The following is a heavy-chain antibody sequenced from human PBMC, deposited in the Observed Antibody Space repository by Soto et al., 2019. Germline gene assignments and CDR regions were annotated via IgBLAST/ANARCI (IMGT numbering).Heavy chain of an antibody. V-gene: IGHV3-64*01. Sequence: EVQLVESGGGLVQPGGSLRLSCAASGFSFSSYAMHWVRQAPGKGLEYVSAISPNGDDTYYANSMKGRFTISRDNSKSTLYLQMGSLRAEDVAVYYCARGQRWAHLDYWGQGTLVTVSS. CDR3: ARGQRWAHLDY. CDR1: GFSFSSYA. J-gene: IGHJ4*02. D-gene: IGHD1-26*01. CDR2: ISPNGDDT.